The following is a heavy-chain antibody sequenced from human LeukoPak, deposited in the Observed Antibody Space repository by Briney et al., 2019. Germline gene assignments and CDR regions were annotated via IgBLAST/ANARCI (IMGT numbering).Heavy chain of an antibody. CDR1: GFTVSSSY. CDR2: IHSAGTT. Sequence: GGSLRLSCAASGFTVSSSYMSWVRQAPGKGLEWVSIIHSAGTTYYADSVKGRFTISRDNSKNTVYLQVNSLRDEDTAVYYCARDLEAANTYYFDYWGQGTMVTVSS. V-gene: IGHV3-66*01. J-gene: IGHJ4*02. CDR3: ARDLEAANTYYFDY. D-gene: IGHD6-13*01.